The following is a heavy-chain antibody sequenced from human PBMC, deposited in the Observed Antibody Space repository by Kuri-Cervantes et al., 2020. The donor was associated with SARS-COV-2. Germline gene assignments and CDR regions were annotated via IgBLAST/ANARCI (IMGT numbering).Heavy chain of an antibody. CDR2: IKQDGSEK. CDR3: ARDPAAGLYYYYMDV. CDR1: GFTFSSYW. Sequence: GGSLRLSCAASGFTFSSYWTSWVRQAPGKGLEWVANIKQDGSEKYYVDSVKGRFTISRDNAKNSLYLQMNSLRAGDTAVYYCARDPAAGLYYYYMDVWGKGTTVTVSS. D-gene: IGHD6-13*01. J-gene: IGHJ6*03. V-gene: IGHV3-7*01.